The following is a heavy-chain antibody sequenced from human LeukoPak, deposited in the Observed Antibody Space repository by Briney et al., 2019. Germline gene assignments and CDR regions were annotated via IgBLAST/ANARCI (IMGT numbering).Heavy chain of an antibody. CDR1: VYTFTSYY. J-gene: IGHJ4*02. V-gene: IGHV1-46*01. CDR3: ARDQPHGGHFGY. D-gene: IGHD4-23*01. CDR2: INPSGGST. Sequence: ASVKLSCKSSVYTFTSYYMYWVRQPPGPGLEWMGIINPSGGSTSYAKKFHSRVTMTRDTSTSTVYMALSSLRSEDTAVYYCARDQPHGGHFGYWGQGTLVTVSS.